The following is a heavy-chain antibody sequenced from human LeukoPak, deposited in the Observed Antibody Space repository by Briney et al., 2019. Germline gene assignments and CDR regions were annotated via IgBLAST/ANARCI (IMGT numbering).Heavy chain of an antibody. CDR1: GGPIRTYQ. CDR2: IHYSGSA. D-gene: IGHD3-10*01. Sequence: ASETLSLTCTVSGGPIRTYQWSWIRQPPGKGLEWIGNIHYSGSANYNPSLKSRVIISVDTSKNQFSLKLSSVTAADTAVYCCARQYYYGSGSYYKNWFDPWGQGTLVTVSS. V-gene: IGHV4-59*08. J-gene: IGHJ5*02. CDR3: ARQYYYGSGSYYKNWFDP.